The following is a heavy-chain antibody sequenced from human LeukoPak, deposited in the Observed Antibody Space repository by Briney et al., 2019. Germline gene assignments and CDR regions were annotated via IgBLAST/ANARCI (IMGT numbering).Heavy chain of an antibody. V-gene: IGHV4-31*03. CDR2: IYYSGST. CDR1: GGSISSGGYH. CDR3: ARSHQSGYLDY. D-gene: IGHD1-26*01. J-gene: IGHJ4*02. Sequence: SQTLSLTCTVSGGSISSGGYHWSWIRQHPGKGLEWIGYIYYSGSTYYNPSLKSRVTISVDTSKNQFSLKLSSVTAADTAVYYCARSHQSGYLDYWGQGTLVTVSS.